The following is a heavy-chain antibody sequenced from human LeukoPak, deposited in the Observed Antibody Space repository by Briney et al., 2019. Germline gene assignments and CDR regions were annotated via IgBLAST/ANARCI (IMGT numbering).Heavy chain of an antibody. CDR3: ARESGFGELGAFDI. CDR1: GGSISSGGYS. Sequence: PSQTLSLTCAVSGGSISSGGYSWSWIRQPPGKGLEWIGYIYHRGSTYYNPSLKSRVTISVDRSKNQFSLKLSSVTAADTAVYYCARESGFGELGAFDIWGQGTMVTVSS. D-gene: IGHD3-10*01. CDR2: IYHRGST. V-gene: IGHV4-30-2*01. J-gene: IGHJ3*02.